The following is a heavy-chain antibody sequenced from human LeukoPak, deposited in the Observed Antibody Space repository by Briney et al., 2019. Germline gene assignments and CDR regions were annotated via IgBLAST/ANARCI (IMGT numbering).Heavy chain of an antibody. CDR3: ARAYCSSTSCYTWDAFDI. D-gene: IGHD2-2*02. CDR2: IYYSGST. Sequence: PSETLSLTCTVSGGSISSSSYYWGWIRQPPGKGLEWIGIIYYSGSTYYNPSLKSRVTISVDTSKNQFSLKLSSVTAADTAVYYCARAYCSSTSCYTWDAFDIWGQGTMVTVSS. V-gene: IGHV4-39*01. J-gene: IGHJ3*02. CDR1: GGSISSSSYY.